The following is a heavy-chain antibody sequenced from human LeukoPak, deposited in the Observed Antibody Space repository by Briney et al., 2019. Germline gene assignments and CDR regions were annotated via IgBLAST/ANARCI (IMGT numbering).Heavy chain of an antibody. CDR2: MNPNSGNT. Sequence: GASVKVSCKASGYTFTSYDINWVRQATGQGLEWMGWMNPNSGNTNYAQKLQGRVTMTTDTSTSTAYMELRSLRSDDTAVYCCARVRTYYYDSSGPNWFDPWGQGTLVTVSS. CDR1: GYTFTSYD. CDR3: ARVRTYYYDSSGPNWFDP. D-gene: IGHD3-22*01. V-gene: IGHV1-18*01. J-gene: IGHJ5*02.